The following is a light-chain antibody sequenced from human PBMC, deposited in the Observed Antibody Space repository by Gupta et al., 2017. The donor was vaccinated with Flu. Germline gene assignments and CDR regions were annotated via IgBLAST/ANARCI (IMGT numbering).Light chain of an antibody. CDR2: EVS. Sequence: QSALTQPASVSGSPGQSITISCTGTSSDVGGYNYVSWYQQHPGKAPKLMIYEVSNRPSGVSNRFSGSKSGNTASLTISGLQAEDEADYYCNSYTSSRTLDVVFGGGTKLTVL. V-gene: IGLV2-14*01. CDR3: NSYTSSRTLDVV. CDR1: SSDVGGYNY. J-gene: IGLJ2*01.